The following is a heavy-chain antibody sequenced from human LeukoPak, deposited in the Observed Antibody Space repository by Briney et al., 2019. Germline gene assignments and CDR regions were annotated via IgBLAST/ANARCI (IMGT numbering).Heavy chain of an antibody. V-gene: IGHV4-38-2*01. J-gene: IGHJ4*02. Sequence: SETLSLTCAVSGYSISSGYYWGWIRQPPGKGLEWIGSIYHSGSTYYNPSLKGRVTISVDTSKNQFSLKLSSVTVADTAVYYCARTYYDFWRSFFDYWGQGTLVTVSS. CDR2: IYHSGST. CDR1: GYSISSGYY. CDR3: ARTYYDFWRSFFDY. D-gene: IGHD3-3*01.